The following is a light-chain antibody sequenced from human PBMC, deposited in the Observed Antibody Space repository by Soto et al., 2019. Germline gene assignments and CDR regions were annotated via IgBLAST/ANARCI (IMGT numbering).Light chain of an antibody. J-gene: IGKJ1*01. CDR3: QHYNSYSEA. V-gene: IGKV1-5*03. CDR2: KAS. CDR1: QTISSW. Sequence: DIQITQSPSTLSGSVGDRVTITCRASQTISSWLAWYQQKPGKAPKLLIYKASTLKSGVPSRFSGSGSGTEFTLTISSLQPDDFATYYCQHYNSYSEAFGQVTKV.